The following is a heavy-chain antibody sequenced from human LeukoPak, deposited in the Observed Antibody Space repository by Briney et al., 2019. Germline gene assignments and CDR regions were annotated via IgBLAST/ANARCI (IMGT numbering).Heavy chain of an antibody. CDR3: AKARVYDSSCYSYFDY. J-gene: IGHJ4*02. D-gene: IGHD3-22*01. CDR1: GFTFNNYA. V-gene: IGHV3-23*01. CDR2: ISDSGGGT. Sequence: GGSLRLSCAVSGFTFNNYAMSWVRQAPGKGLEWVSGISDSGGGTFYADSVKGRFTISRDNYKNTLYLQMNSLRAEDTAAYYCAKARVYDSSCYSYFDYWGQGTLVTVSS.